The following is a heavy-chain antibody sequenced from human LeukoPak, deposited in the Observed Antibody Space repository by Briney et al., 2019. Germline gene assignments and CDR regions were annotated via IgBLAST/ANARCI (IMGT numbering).Heavy chain of an antibody. Sequence: GGSLRLSCAASGFTFSSYGMHWVRQAPGKGLEWVAVISDDGSNKYYADSGKGRFTISRDNSKNTLYLQMNSLRAEDTAVYYCARETPYHPTVVVPAAMHRGAFDIWGQGTMVTVSS. V-gene: IGHV3-30*03. J-gene: IGHJ3*02. CDR3: ARETPYHPTVVVPAAMHRGAFDI. CDR2: ISDDGSNK. CDR1: GFTFSSYG. D-gene: IGHD2-2*01.